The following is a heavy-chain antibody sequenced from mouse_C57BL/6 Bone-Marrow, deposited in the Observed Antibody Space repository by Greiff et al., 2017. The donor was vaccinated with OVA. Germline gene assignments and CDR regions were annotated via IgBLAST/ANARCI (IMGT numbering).Heavy chain of an antibody. CDR2: IDPSDSYT. CDR1: GYTFTSYW. Sequence: QVQLQQPGAELVKPGASVKLSCKASGYTFTSYWMQWVKQRPGQGLAWIGEIDPSDSYTNYNQKFKGKATLTVDTSSSTAYMQLSSLTSEDSAVYYCARLFLDYGSSYRIGTKYYYAMDYWGQGTSVTVSS. J-gene: IGHJ4*01. D-gene: IGHD1-1*01. V-gene: IGHV1-50*01. CDR3: ARLFLDYGSSYRIGTKYYYAMDY.